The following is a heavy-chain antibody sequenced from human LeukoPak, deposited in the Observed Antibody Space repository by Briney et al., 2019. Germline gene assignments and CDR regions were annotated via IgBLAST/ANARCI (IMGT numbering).Heavy chain of an antibody. CDR2: ITSESIP. D-gene: IGHD2-21*02. Sequence: PGGSLRLSCEASGFLFHDYYMSWVRQAPGKGLEWIAYITSESIPQYADSVRGRFTISRDNAQSSVSLQMDSLRAEDTAVYYCARGGCGGGNCHSGTGWFESWGQGALVIVST. CDR3: ARGGCGGGNCHSGTGWFES. J-gene: IGHJ5*01. CDR1: GFLFHDYY. V-gene: IGHV3-11*05.